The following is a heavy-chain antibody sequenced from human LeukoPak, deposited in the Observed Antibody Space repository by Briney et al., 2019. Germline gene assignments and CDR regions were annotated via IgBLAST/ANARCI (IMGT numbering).Heavy chain of an antibody. Sequence: SETLSLTCTVSGGSVSSYYWSWIRQPPGKGLEWIGYIYYSGSTNYNPSLKSRVTISVDTSKNQFSLKLSSVTAADMAVYHCARDNWNHGSSMDVWGQGTTVTVSS. CDR3: ARDNWNHGSSMDV. D-gene: IGHD1-14*01. V-gene: IGHV4-59*02. J-gene: IGHJ6*02. CDR1: GGSVSSYY. CDR2: IYYSGST.